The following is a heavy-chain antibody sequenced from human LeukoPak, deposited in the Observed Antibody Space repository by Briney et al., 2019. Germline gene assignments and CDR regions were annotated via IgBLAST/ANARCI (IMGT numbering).Heavy chain of an antibody. J-gene: IGHJ4*02. CDR3: ARGYYDTNGYYYRLDF. D-gene: IGHD3-22*01. CDR2: MNPNRGNT. V-gene: IGHV1-8*01. Sequence: ASVKVSCKASGYIFTTYDINWVRQATGQGLEWMGWMNPNRGNTGYAQKFQGRVTMTRNTSISTAHMELSSLRSEDTAIYYCARGYYDTNGYYYRLDFWGQGTLVAVSS. CDR1: GYIFTTYD.